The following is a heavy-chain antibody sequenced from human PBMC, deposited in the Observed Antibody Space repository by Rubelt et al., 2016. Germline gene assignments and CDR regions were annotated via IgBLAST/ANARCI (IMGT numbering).Heavy chain of an antibody. CDR1: GGSVSTSNW. J-gene: IGHJ4*02. D-gene: IGHD2-21*02. V-gene: IGHV4-4*02. CDR2: IYSWGST. Sequence: QVQLQESGPGMMKPSGILSLTCTVSGGSVSTSNWWSWFRQPPGKGLAWIGEIYSWGSTKDNPSLKSRVTLSVDKSKNQFSLKLSSVTAADTSVYYCAKVYFGDYVDSWGQGTLVTVSS. CDR3: AKVYFGDYVDS.